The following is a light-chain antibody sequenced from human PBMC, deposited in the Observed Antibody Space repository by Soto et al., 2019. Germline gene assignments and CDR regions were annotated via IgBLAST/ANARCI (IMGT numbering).Light chain of an antibody. J-gene: IGKJ1*01. CDR3: QQYNNLWT. V-gene: IGKV3-15*01. Sequence: EIVMTQSPATLSVSPGERATLSCRASQSVSNNLAWYQKKPGQAPRLLIYGASTRATGIPARFSGSGSGTEFTLTISSLQSEDVAFYYCQQYNNLWTFGQGTRLDIK. CDR1: QSVSNN. CDR2: GAS.